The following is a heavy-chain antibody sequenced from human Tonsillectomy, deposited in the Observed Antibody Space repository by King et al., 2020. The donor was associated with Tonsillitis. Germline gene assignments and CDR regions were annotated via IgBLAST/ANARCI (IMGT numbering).Heavy chain of an antibody. V-gene: IGHV1-69*01. D-gene: IGHD6-13*01. CDR3: ASGPHLIKYSNSWYYWFDP. Sequence: QLVQSGAEVKKPGSSVKVSCKASGGTFSSYAINWVRQAPGQGLEWMGGIVPFFGTTNYAQEFQGTVTMTADESGNTVYMELNSLGSEDTAVYYCASGPHLIKYSNSWYYWFDPWGQGTLVTVSS. J-gene: IGHJ5*02. CDR2: IVPFFGTT. CDR1: GGTFSSYA.